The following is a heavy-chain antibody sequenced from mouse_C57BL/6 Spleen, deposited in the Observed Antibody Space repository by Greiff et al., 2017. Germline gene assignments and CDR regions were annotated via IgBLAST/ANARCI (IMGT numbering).Heavy chain of an antibody. J-gene: IGHJ3*01. Sequence: EVKLMESGGGLVKPGGSLKLSCAASGFTFSDYGMHWVRQAPEKGLEWVAYISSGSSTIYYADTVKGRFTISRDNAKNTLCLQMTSLRSEDTAMYYCARNGNYPFAYWGQGTLVTVSA. D-gene: IGHD2-1*01. CDR3: ARNGNYPFAY. CDR2: ISSGSSTI. V-gene: IGHV5-17*01. CDR1: GFTFSDYG.